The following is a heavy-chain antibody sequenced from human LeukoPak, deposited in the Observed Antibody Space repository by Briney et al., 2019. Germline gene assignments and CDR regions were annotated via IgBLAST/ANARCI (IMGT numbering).Heavy chain of an antibody. J-gene: IGHJ4*02. Sequence: GESLKISCKGSGYSFTSYWIGWVRQMPGKGLEWMGIIYPGDSDTRYSPSFQGQVTISADKSISTAYLQWSSLKASDTAMYYCARIGPYCGGDCYSRGFDYWGQGTLVTVSS. CDR3: ARIGPYCGGDCYSRGFDY. D-gene: IGHD2-21*02. CDR1: GYSFTSYW. V-gene: IGHV5-51*01. CDR2: IYPGDSDT.